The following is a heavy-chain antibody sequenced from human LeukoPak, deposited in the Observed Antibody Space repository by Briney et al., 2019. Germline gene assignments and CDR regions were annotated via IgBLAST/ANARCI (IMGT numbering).Heavy chain of an antibody. J-gene: IGHJ4*02. Sequence: GGSLRLSCAASGFTFSSYSMNWVRQAPGKGLEWVSSISSSSSYIYYADSVKGRFTISRDNAKNSLYLQMNSLRAEDTAVYYCASGGMTTVTTGGFDYWGQGTLVTVSS. CDR3: ASGGMTTVTTGGFDY. V-gene: IGHV3-21*01. CDR2: ISSSSSYI. D-gene: IGHD4-17*01. CDR1: GFTFSSYS.